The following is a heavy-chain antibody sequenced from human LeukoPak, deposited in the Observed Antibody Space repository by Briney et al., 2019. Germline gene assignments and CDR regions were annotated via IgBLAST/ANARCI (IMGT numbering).Heavy chain of an antibody. J-gene: IGHJ3*02. D-gene: IGHD6-19*01. CDR3: ARSRVGDSSGWYGDAFDI. V-gene: IGHV4-59*01. CDR2: IYYSGST. CDR1: GGSISSYY. Sequence: SETLSLTCTVSGGSISSYYWSWIRQPPGKGLEWIGYIYYSGSTNYNPSLKSRVTISVDTSKNQFSLKLSSVTAADTAVYYCARSRVGDSSGWYGDAFDIWGQGTMVTVSS.